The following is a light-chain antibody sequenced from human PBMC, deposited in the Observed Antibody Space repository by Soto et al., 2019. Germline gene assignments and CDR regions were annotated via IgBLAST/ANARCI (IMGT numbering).Light chain of an antibody. CDR1: QSVSSN. CDR3: QQYNNWPRT. Sequence: EIVLTQSPATLSVSPGERATLSCRASQSVSSNLAWYQQKPGQAPRLLINGASTRATGIPARFSGSGSGTEFTLTISSLQSEDFAVYYCQQYNNWPRTFGQGTKVKIE. J-gene: IGKJ1*01. V-gene: IGKV3-15*01. CDR2: GAS.